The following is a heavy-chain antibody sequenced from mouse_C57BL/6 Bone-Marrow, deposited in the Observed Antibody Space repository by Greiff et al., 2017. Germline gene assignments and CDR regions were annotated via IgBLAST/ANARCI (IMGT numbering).Heavy chain of an antibody. V-gene: IGHV2-2*01. Sequence: QVQLKQSGPGLVQPSQSLSITCTVSGFSLTSYGVHWVRQSPGKGLEWLGVIWSGGSTDYNAAFISRRSISKDNSKSQVFFKMNSLQADDTAIYYFAVNRYYSNYSYYFDYWGQGTTLTVSS. J-gene: IGHJ2*01. CDR1: GFSLTSYG. CDR2: IWSGGST. CDR3: AVNRYYSNYSYYFDY. D-gene: IGHD2-5*01.